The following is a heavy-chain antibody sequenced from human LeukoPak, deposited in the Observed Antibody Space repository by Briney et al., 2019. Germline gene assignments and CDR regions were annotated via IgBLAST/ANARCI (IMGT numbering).Heavy chain of an antibody. J-gene: IGHJ6*03. CDR1: GGSFSGYY. CDR3: ARQHMVRGVIIPKYYYYMDV. D-gene: IGHD3-10*01. CDR2: INHSGST. V-gene: IGHV4-34*01. Sequence: SETLSLTCAVYGGSFSGYYWSWIRQPPGKGLEWIGEINHSGSTNYNPSLKSRVTISVDTSKNQFSLKLSSVTAADTAVYYCARQHMVRGVIIPKYYYYMDVWGKGTTVTISS.